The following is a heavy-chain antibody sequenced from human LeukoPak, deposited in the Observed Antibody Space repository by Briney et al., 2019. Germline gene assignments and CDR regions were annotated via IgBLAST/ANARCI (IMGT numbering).Heavy chain of an antibody. J-gene: IGHJ6*03. CDR1: GGSFSGYC. Sequence: SETLSLTCAVYGGSFSGYCWSWIRQPPGKGLEWIGEINHSGSTNYNPSLKSRVTISVDTSKNQFSLKLSSVTAADTAVYYCARGWKYCSSTSCYSYDYYYMDVWGKGTTVTVSS. V-gene: IGHV4-34*01. CDR3: ARGWKYCSSTSCYSYDYYYMDV. D-gene: IGHD2-2*02. CDR2: INHSGST.